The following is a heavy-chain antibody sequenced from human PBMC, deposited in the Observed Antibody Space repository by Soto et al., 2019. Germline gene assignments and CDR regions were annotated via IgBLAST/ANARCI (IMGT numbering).Heavy chain of an antibody. CDR2: IYYSGST. CDR3: ARDQGGITGTTYSWFDP. J-gene: IGHJ5*02. Sequence: PSETLSLTCTVSGGSISSGDYYWSWIRQPPGQGLEWIGYIYYSGSTYYNPSLKSRVTISVDTSKNQFSLKLSSVTAADTAVYYCARDQGGITGTTYSWFDPWGQGTLVTVSS. V-gene: IGHV4-30-4*01. CDR1: GGSISSGDYY. D-gene: IGHD1-7*01.